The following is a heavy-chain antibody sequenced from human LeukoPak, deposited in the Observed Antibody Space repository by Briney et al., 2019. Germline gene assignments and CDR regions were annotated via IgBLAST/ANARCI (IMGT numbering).Heavy chain of an antibody. V-gene: IGHV4-34*01. J-gene: IGHJ5*02. CDR1: NGSLSGYY. Sequence: SETLSLTCAIYNGSLSGYYWSWIRQPPGKGLEWIGEINHSGSTNYNPSLKSRVTTSVDTSKNQFSLKLTSVTAADTAVYYCARGAPAVTTGGWFDPWGQGILVTVSS. CDR3: ARGAPAVTTGGWFDP. CDR2: INHSGST. D-gene: IGHD4-17*01.